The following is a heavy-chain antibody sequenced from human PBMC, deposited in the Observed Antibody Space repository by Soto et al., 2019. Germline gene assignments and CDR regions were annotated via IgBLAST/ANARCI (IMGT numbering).Heavy chain of an antibody. CDR3: ARSPYSSSLYFDY. CDR2: IIPIFGTA. V-gene: IGHV1-69*13. Sequence: SVKVPCNASGGTFCSYAISSVRQAPGQGLEWMGGIIPIFGTANYAQKFQGRVTITADESTSTAYMELSSLRSEDTAVYYCARSPYSSSLYFDYWGQGTLVTVSS. D-gene: IGHD6-13*01. J-gene: IGHJ4*02. CDR1: GGTFCSYA.